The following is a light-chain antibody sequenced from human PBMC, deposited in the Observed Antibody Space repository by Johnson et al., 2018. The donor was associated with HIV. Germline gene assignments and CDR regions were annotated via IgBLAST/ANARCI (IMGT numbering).Light chain of an antibody. CDR2: ENN. V-gene: IGLV1-51*02. Sequence: QSVLTQPPSVSAAPGQKVTISCSGSSSNIGNNYVSWYQQLPGTAPKLLIYENNKLPSGIPDRFSGSKSGTSATLGITGLQTGDEADYYCSTWDTSLSAGGVFGTGTKVTV. J-gene: IGLJ1*01. CDR1: SSNIGNNY. CDR3: STWDTSLSAGGV.